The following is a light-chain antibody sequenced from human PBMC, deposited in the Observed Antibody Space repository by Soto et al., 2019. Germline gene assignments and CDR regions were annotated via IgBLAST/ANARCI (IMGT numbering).Light chain of an antibody. V-gene: IGKV1-39*01. CDR3: QQSYSTPRT. CDR1: QTISTY. Sequence: DLQMTQSPSSLSASVGDRVTITCRASQTISTYLNWYRQKPGKAPKLLISAASSLQSGVPLRFSGSGSGTDFTLTISSLQPEDFATYYCQQSYSTPRTFGQGTKVEIK. J-gene: IGKJ1*01. CDR2: AAS.